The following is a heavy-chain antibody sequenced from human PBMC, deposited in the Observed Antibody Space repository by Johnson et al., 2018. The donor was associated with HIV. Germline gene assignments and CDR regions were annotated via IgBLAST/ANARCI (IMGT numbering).Heavy chain of an antibody. CDR3: ARERDSRGYYSDAFDI. J-gene: IGHJ3*02. D-gene: IGHD3-22*01. CDR2: IKQDGSEK. CDR1: GFTFSSYW. Sequence: MQLVESGGGVVQPGGSLRLSCAASGFTFSSYWMSWVRQAPGKGLEWVANIKQDGSEKYYVDSVKGRFTISRDNAKNSLYLQMNSLRAEDTAVYYWARERDSRGYYSDAFDIWGQGTMVTVSS. V-gene: IGHV3-7*05.